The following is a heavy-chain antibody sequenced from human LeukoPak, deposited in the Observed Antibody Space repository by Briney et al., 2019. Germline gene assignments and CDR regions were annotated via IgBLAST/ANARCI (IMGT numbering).Heavy chain of an antibody. Sequence: PSETLSLTCTVSGGSISSSSYYWGWIRQPPGKGLEWIGSIYYSGSTYYNPSLKSRVTISVDTSKNQFSLKLSSVTAADTAVYYCARHSIAAAGTRKYYYGMDVWGQGTTVTVSS. J-gene: IGHJ6*02. V-gene: IGHV4-39*01. CDR2: IYYSGST. D-gene: IGHD6-13*01. CDR3: ARHSIAAAGTRKYYYGMDV. CDR1: GGSISSSSYY.